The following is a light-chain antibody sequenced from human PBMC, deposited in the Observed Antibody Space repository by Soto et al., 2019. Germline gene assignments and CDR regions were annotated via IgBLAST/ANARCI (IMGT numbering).Light chain of an antibody. CDR2: EVS. CDR3: SSYTTSNTLV. CDR1: NNDVGAYTY. J-gene: IGLJ2*01. V-gene: IGLV2-14*01. Sequence: QSVLTQPASVSGSPGQSITISCTGTNNDVGAYTYVSWYQQPPGKAPKLILYEVSNRPSGISNRFSGSKSGSMASLTISGLQSEDEADYFCSSYTTSNTLVFGGGTKVTVL.